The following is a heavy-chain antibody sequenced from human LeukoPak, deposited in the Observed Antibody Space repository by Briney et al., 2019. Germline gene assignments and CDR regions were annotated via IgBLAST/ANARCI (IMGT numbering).Heavy chain of an antibody. CDR3: ARSYSSSSHYYYYYMAV. Sequence: PSETLSFTCTVSGGSISSSSYYWGWIRQPPGKGLEWIGSIYYSGSTYYNPSLKSRVTISVDTSKNQFSLKLSSVTAADTAVYYCARSYSSSSHYYYYYMAVWGKGTTVTVSS. J-gene: IGHJ6*03. CDR2: IYYSGST. V-gene: IGHV4-39*01. CDR1: GGSISSSSYY. D-gene: IGHD6-6*01.